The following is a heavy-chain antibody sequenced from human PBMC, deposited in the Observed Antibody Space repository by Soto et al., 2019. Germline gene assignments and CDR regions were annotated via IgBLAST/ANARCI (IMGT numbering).Heavy chain of an antibody. J-gene: IGHJ4*02. Sequence: SETLSLTCTVAGGSMSSNYWTWIRQPPGKGLEWVGYVYNSGSTNYNPSLKSRVTISEDTSKSQFSLKVNSMTAADTAVYYCARYRREAVAGYTLDNWGQGILVTVSS. V-gene: IGHV4-59*01. CDR3: ARYRREAVAGYTLDN. CDR2: VYNSGST. CDR1: GGSMSSNY. D-gene: IGHD6-13*01.